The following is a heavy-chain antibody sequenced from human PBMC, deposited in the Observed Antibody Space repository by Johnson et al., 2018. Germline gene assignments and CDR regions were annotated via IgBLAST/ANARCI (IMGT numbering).Heavy chain of an antibody. Sequence: QVQLQESGPGLVKXLETLSLXCTVSGGSISSSNYYWGWIRQPPGKGLEWIGSIYYSGSTYYNPPIKSRVTISVDPSKNQSPLNRNSVTAADTAVFYCATGYYYYGMDVWGQGTTVTVSS. CDR1: GGSISSSNYY. CDR2: IYYSGST. V-gene: IGHV4-39*07. CDR3: ATGYYYYGMDV. J-gene: IGHJ6*02.